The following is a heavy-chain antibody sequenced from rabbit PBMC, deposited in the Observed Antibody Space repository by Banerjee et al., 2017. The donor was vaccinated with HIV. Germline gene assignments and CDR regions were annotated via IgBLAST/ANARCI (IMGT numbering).Heavy chain of an antibody. V-gene: IGHV1S40*01. Sequence: QSLEESGGDLVKPGASLTLTCTASGFDLSSYYYMCWVRQAPGKGLEWIACIYGGGSGATHYATWAKGRFTISKTSSTTVTLQMTSLTAADTATYFCARGDYSYTYADYTIATYFNLWGPGTLVTVS. CDR2: IYGGGSGAT. CDR3: ARGDYSYTYADYTIATYFNL. J-gene: IGHJ4*01. D-gene: IGHD6-1*01. CDR1: GFDLSSYYY.